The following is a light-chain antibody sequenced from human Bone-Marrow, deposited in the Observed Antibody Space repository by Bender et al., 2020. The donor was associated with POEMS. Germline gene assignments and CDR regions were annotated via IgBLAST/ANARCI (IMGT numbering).Light chain of an antibody. J-gene: IGLJ3*02. CDR3: ADWDDSLNGWV. V-gene: IGLV1-44*01. CDR2: SSH. CDR1: SSNIGAHA. Sequence: QSVLTQPPSASGTPGQRVTISCSGGSSNIGAHAVNWYQHLPGTAPKLRIYSSHRRPSEVPDRFPGSRSGTSASLAISGLQSEDEADYDCADWDDSLNGWVFGGGTKLAVL.